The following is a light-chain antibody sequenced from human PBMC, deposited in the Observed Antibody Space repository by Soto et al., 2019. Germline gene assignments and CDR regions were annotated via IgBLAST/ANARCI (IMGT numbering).Light chain of an antibody. J-gene: IGLJ1*01. CDR1: SSDVGGYNY. CDR2: EVS. CDR3: SSYTSSSTLYV. Sequence: QSVLTQPACVSGSPGQSITISCTGTSSDVGGYNYVSWYQQHPGKAPKLMIFEVSNRPSGVSYRFSGSKSGNTASLTISGLQAEDEADYYCSSYTSSSTLYVFGSGTKLTVL. V-gene: IGLV2-14*01.